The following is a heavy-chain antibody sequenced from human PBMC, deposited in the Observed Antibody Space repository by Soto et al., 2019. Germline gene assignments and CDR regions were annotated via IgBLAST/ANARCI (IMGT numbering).Heavy chain of an antibody. Sequence: ASVKVSCKVSGYTLTELSMHWVRQAPGKGLEWMGGFDPEDGETIYAQKFQSRVTMTEDTSTDTAYMELSSLRSDDTAVYYCACVPRTESGSCHPNWFDPWGQGTLVTVST. D-gene: IGHD2-15*01. J-gene: IGHJ5*02. CDR3: ACVPRTESGSCHPNWFDP. CDR1: GYTLTELS. V-gene: IGHV1-24*01. CDR2: FDPEDGET.